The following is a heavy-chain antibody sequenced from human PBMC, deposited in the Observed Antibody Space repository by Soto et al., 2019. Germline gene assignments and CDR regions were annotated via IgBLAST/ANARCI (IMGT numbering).Heavy chain of an antibody. CDR3: ARDPEPPYYYDSSGYGGDAFDI. D-gene: IGHD3-22*01. V-gene: IGHV1-46*01. CDR1: GYTFTSYY. CDR2: INPSGGST. J-gene: IGHJ3*02. Sequence: ASVKVSCKASGYTFTSYYMHWVRQAPGQGLEWMGIINPSGGSTSSAQKFQGRVTMTRDTSTSTVYMELSSLRSEVTAVYYCARDPEPPYYYDSSGYGGDAFDIWGQGTMVTVSS.